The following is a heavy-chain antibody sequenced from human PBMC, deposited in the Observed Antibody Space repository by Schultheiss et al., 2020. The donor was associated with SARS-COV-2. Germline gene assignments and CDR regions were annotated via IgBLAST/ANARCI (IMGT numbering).Heavy chain of an antibody. Sequence: SETLSLTCTVSGGSISSSSYYWGWIRQPPGKGLEWIGSIYYSGSTNYNPSLKSRVTISVDTSKNQFSLKLSSVTAADTAVYYCALPRYCSSTSCAPFDYWGQGTLVTVSS. V-gene: IGHV4-39*07. CDR3: ALPRYCSSTSCAPFDY. D-gene: IGHD2-2*01. J-gene: IGHJ4*02. CDR2: IYYSGST. CDR1: GGSISSSSYY.